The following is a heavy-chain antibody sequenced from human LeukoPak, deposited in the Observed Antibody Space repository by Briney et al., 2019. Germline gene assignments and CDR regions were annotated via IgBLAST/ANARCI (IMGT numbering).Heavy chain of an antibody. CDR2: IYTSGTT. CDR1: GGSISSGSYS. CDR3: ARDQDCSSTSCYRDRWFDP. J-gene: IGHJ5*02. D-gene: IGHD2-2*02. Sequence: SETLSLTCTVSGGSISSGSYSWNWIRQPAGKGLEWIGRIYTSGTTNYNPSLKSPVTISVDTSKNQFSLKLSSVTAADTAVYYCARDQDCSSTSCYRDRWFDPWGQGTLVTVSS. V-gene: IGHV4-61*02.